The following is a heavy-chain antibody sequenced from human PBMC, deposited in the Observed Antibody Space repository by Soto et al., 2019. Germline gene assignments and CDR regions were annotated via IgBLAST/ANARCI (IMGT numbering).Heavy chain of an antibody. CDR3: AKDMRGGSSSSRYYYGLDV. CDR1: GFTIDDYA. CDR2: ISWNSGTI. D-gene: IGHD6-13*01. V-gene: IGHV3-9*01. J-gene: IGHJ6*02. Sequence: PGGSLRLSCAASGFTIDDYAMHWVRQAPGKGLEWVSGISWNSGTIVYADSVKGRFTISRDNAKNSLYLQMNSLRGEDTALYYCAKDMRGGSSSSRYYYGLDVWGQGTTVTVSS.